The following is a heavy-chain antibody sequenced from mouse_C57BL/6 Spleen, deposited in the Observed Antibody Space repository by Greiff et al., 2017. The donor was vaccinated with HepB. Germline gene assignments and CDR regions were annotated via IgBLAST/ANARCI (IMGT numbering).Heavy chain of an antibody. CDR1: GYTFTSYW. CDR3: VSVITMVVAHYFDY. Sequence: QVQLKQPGAELVKPGASVKLSCKASGYTFTSYWMHWVKQRPGQGLEWIGMIHPNSGSTNYNEKFKSKATLTVDKSSSTAYMQLSSLTSEDSAVYYCVSVITMVVAHYFDYWGQGTTLTVSS. V-gene: IGHV1-64*01. D-gene: IGHD1-1*01. J-gene: IGHJ2*01. CDR2: IHPNSGST.